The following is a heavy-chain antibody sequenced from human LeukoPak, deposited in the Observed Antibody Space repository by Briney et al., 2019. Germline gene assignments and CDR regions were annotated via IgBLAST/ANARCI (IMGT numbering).Heavy chain of an antibody. J-gene: IGHJ4*02. CDR3: ARGRVTMVRGVITPYFDY. V-gene: IGHV4-34*01. Sequence: SETLSLTCAVYGGSFSGYYWSWIRQPPGKGLEWIGEINHSGSTNYNPSLKSRVTISVDTSKNQFSLKLSSVTAADTAVYYCARGRVTMVRGVITPYFDYWGQGTLVTVSS. CDR1: GGSFSGYY. CDR2: INHSGST. D-gene: IGHD3-10*01.